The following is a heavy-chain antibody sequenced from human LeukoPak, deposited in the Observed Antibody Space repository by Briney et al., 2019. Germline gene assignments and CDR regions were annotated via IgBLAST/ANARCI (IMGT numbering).Heavy chain of an antibody. Sequence: PSETLSLTRTLPGGSISSYYWSWIPQPAGKGLEWIGHIYTSRSTIYNHSLKSRVGMSVDKSKNQFYLKLSSVTAADTAGYYCARGAAMAARPLYFDYWGQGTLVTVSS. CDR1: GGSISSYY. V-gene: IGHV4-4*07. CDR2: IYTSRST. CDR3: ARGAAMAARPLYFDY. D-gene: IGHD6-6*01. J-gene: IGHJ4*02.